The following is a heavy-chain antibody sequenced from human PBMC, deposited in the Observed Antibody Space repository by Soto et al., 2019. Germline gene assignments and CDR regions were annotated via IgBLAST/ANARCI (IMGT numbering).Heavy chain of an antibody. V-gene: IGHV1-69*12. CDR1: GGTFSSYA. D-gene: IGHD3-22*01. J-gene: IGHJ6*02. CDR3: AVTMTNYYYYGMDV. CDR2: IIPIFGTA. Sequence: QVQLVQSGAEVKKPGSSVKVSCKASGGTFSSYAISWVRQAPGQGLEWMGGIIPIFGTADYAQKFQGRVTITAGESTSTAYMELSSMRSEDTAVYYCAVTMTNYYYYGMDVWGQGTTVTVSS.